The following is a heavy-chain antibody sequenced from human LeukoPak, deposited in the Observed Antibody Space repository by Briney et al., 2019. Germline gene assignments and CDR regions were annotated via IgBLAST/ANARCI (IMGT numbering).Heavy chain of an antibody. V-gene: IGHV3-23*01. CDR2: ISGSGGST. CDR1: GFTFSSYA. J-gene: IGHJ3*02. Sequence: GGSLRLSCAASGFTFSSYAMSWVRQAPGKGLEWASAISGSGGSTYYADSVKGRFTISRDNSKNTLYLQMNSLRAEDTAVYYCAKCVASYKRGGGYGAFDIWGQGTMVTVSS. D-gene: IGHD5-12*01. CDR3: AKCVASYKRGGGYGAFDI.